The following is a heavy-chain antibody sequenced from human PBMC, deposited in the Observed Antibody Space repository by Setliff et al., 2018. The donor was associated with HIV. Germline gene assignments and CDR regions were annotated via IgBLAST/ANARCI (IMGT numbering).Heavy chain of an antibody. J-gene: IGHJ4*02. Sequence: SLSLSCAASGFTFSDCSMNWVRQAPGKGLEWISYITSTGSTYYADSVKGRLTISRDNSKNTLYLQMNSLRVEDTAIYYCAKAPGWLFLSHYWGQGTLVTVSS. V-gene: IGHV3-23*01. D-gene: IGHD3-22*01. CDR3: AKAPGWLFLSHY. CDR2: ITSTGST. CDR1: GFTFSDCS.